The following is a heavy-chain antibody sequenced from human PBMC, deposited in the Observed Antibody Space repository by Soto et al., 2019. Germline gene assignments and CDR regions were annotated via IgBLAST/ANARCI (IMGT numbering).Heavy chain of an antibody. Sequence: SETLSLTCTVSGGSISSYYWSWIRQPPGKGLEWIGYIYYSGSTNYNPSLKSRVTISVDTSKNQFSLKLSSVTAADTAVYYCARASMDTAMEENWGPGTLVTVSS. J-gene: IGHJ4*02. CDR1: GGSISSYY. V-gene: IGHV4-59*01. CDR2: IYYSGST. D-gene: IGHD5-18*01. CDR3: ARASMDTAMEEN.